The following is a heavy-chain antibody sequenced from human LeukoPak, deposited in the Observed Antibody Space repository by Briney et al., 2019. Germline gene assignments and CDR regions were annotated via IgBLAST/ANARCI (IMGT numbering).Heavy chain of an antibody. Sequence: SGGSLRLSCAASGFTFDDYAMHWVRHAPGKGLEWVSGISWNSGSIGYADSVKGRFTISRDNAKNSLYLQMNSLRAEDTALYYCAKDSMVRGVPVYFDCWGQGTLVTVSS. D-gene: IGHD3-10*01. CDR1: GFTFDDYA. J-gene: IGHJ4*02. CDR3: AKDSMVRGVPVYFDC. CDR2: ISWNSGSI. V-gene: IGHV3-9*01.